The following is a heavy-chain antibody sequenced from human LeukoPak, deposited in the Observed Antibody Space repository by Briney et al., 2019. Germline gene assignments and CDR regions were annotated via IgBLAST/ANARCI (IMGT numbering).Heavy chain of an antibody. Sequence: GGCLRLSCAASGFTLSSNYTSWVRQAPGRGVEWVSVIYGGGSTYYADSVKGRFTISRDNPKNTLYLQMNSLRAEDTAVYYCARDSGYISDYWGQGTLVTVSS. CDR3: ARDSGYISDY. D-gene: IGHD5-12*01. V-gene: IGHV3-66*01. J-gene: IGHJ4*02. CDR1: GFTLSSNY. CDR2: IYGGGST.